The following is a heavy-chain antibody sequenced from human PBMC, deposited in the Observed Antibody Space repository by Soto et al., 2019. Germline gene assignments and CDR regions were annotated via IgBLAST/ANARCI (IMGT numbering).Heavy chain of an antibody. D-gene: IGHD2-2*01. CDR1: GFTFSSYA. CDR2: ISGSGGST. J-gene: IGHJ3*02. Sequence: GGSLRLSCAASGFTFSSYAMSWVRQAPGKGLEWVSAISGSGGSTYYADSAKGRFTISRDNSKNTLYLQMNSLRAEDTAVYYCAKDSDIVVVPAAISHAFDIWGQGTMVTVSS. CDR3: AKDSDIVVVPAAISHAFDI. V-gene: IGHV3-23*01.